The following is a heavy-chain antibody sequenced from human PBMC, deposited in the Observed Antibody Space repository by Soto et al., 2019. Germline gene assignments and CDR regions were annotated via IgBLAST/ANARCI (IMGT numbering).Heavy chain of an antibody. V-gene: IGHV5-51*01. CDR2: IYPGDSDT. CDR1: GYSFTSYW. Sequence: GESLKISCKGSGYSFTSYWIGWVRQMPGKGLEWMGIIYPGDSDTRYSPSFQGQVTISADKSISTAYLQWSSLEASDTAMYYCARTSSSSRSPFDYWGQGTLVTVSS. J-gene: IGHJ4*02. D-gene: IGHD6-6*01. CDR3: ARTSSSSRSPFDY.